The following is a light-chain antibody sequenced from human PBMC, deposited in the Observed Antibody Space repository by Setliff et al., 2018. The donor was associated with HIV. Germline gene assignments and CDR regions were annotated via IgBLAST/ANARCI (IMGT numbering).Light chain of an antibody. Sequence: QSALTQPASVSGSPGQSITISCSGTSSDVGGHNYVSWYQLHPGKAPKLIISDVSDRPSGVSNRFSGSKSGNTASLTISGLRAEDEADYYCSSYTITNTLPFGTGTKVTVL. CDR3: SSYTITNTLP. J-gene: IGLJ1*01. CDR1: SSDVGGHNY. V-gene: IGLV2-14*01. CDR2: DVS.